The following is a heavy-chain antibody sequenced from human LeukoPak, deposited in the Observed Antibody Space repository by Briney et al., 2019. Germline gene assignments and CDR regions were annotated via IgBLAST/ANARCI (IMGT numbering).Heavy chain of an antibody. CDR3: ARRLGYYYYYMDV. Sequence: SETLSLTCTVSGGSISSGSYYWSWLRQPAGKGLEWIGRIYTSGSTNYNPSLKSRVTISVDTSKNQFSLKLSSVTAADTAVYYCARRLGYYYYYMDVWGKGTTVTVSS. CDR2: IYTSGST. J-gene: IGHJ6*03. V-gene: IGHV4-61*02. CDR1: GGSISSGSYY.